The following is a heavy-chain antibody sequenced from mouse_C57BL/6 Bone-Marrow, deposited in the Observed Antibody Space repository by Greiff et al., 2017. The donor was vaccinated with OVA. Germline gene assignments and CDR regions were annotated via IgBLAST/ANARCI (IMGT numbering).Heavy chain of an antibody. CDR1: GYTFTSYW. CDR2: IDPNSGGT. V-gene: IGHV1-72*01. CDR3: ARGLLRREYYAMDY. Sequence: VKLQQPGAELVKPGASVKLSCKASGYTFTSYWMHWVKQRPGRGLEWIGRIDPNSGGTKYNEKFKSKATLTVDKPSSTAYRQLSSLTSEDSAVYYCARGLLRREYYAMDYWGQGTSVTVSS. D-gene: IGHD1-1*01. J-gene: IGHJ4*01.